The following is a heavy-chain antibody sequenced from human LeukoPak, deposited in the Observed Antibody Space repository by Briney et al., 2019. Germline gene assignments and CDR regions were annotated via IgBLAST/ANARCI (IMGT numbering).Heavy chain of an antibody. CDR3: ARDSSWYRY. J-gene: IGHJ4*02. Sequence: GGSLRLSCAASRFTFSSYTMTWVRQAPGKGLEWVSYISSSSSTIYYADSVKGRFTISRDNAKNSLYLQMNSLRAEDTAVYYCARDSSWYRYWGQGTLVTVSS. CDR2: ISSSSSTI. V-gene: IGHV3-48*01. D-gene: IGHD6-13*01. CDR1: RFTFSSYT.